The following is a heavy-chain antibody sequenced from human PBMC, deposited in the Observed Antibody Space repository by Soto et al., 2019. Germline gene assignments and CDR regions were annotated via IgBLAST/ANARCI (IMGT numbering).Heavy chain of an antibody. CDR1: GFTFSSYD. CDR2: IGTAGDT. D-gene: IGHD2-21*01. CDR3: ARATPYGGAFDY. J-gene: IGHJ4*02. V-gene: IGHV3-13*01. Sequence: PGGSLRLSCAASGFTFSSYDMHWVRQATGKGLEWVSAIGTAGDTYYPGSVKGRFTISRENAKNSLYLQMNSLRAGDTAVYYCARATPYGGAFDYWGQGTLVTVS.